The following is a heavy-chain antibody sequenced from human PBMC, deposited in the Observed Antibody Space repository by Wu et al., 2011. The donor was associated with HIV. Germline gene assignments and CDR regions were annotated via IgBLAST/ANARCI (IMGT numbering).Heavy chain of an antibody. CDR3: ARGGPVGSVLRDS. J-gene: IGHJ4*02. V-gene: IGHV1-2*02. Sequence: QVQLVQSGAEVKKPGASVKVSCKASGYTFTNYWMHWVRQVPGQGLEWLGWIDPDSGGTSSAQRFQGRVTVTRDTSMSTAYMELTRLRSDDTAVYYCARGGPVGSVLRDSWGHGEPWSPSP. CDR1: GYTFTNYW. D-gene: IGHD1-26*01. CDR2: IDPDSGGT.